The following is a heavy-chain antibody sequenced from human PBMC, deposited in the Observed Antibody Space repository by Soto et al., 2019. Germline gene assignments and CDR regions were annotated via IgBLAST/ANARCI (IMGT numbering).Heavy chain of an antibody. CDR3: ARDRDFAFDY. CDR2: ITGSGETI. V-gene: IGHV3-48*01. Sequence: GGSLRLSCAASGFTFSSFSMNWVRQAPGKGLEWVSYITGSGETIFYADSVKGRFTISRDNAKNSLYVQMNSLGAEDTAVYYCARDRDFAFDYWGQGILVTVSS. J-gene: IGHJ4*02. CDR1: GFTFSSFS.